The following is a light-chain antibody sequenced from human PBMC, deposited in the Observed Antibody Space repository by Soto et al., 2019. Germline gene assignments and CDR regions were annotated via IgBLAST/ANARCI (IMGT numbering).Light chain of an antibody. CDR3: RSYTSSSTLVV. V-gene: IGLV2-14*01. J-gene: IGLJ2*01. CDR2: EVS. Sequence: QSALTQPASVSGSPGQSITISCTGTSSDVGGYNYVSWYQQHPGKAPKLMIYEVSNRPSGVSHRFSGSKSGNTASLTISGLQADDEADYYCRSYTSSSTLVVFGGGTKLTVL. CDR1: SSDVGGYNY.